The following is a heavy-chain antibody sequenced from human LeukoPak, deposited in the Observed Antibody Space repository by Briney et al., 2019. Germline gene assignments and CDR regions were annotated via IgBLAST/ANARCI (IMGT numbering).Heavy chain of an antibody. CDR2: ISNTGGST. Sequence: GGSLRLSCAASGFSFNTYAMSWVRQAPGKGLEWVSAISNTGGSTYYADSVKGRFTISRDKSKNTLSLQMNSLRAEDTAVYYCAQQVGYCSSGSCYFTYWGQGTLVTVSS. CDR3: AQQVGYCSSGSCYFTY. CDR1: GFSFNTYA. J-gene: IGHJ1*01. D-gene: IGHD2-15*01. V-gene: IGHV3-23*01.